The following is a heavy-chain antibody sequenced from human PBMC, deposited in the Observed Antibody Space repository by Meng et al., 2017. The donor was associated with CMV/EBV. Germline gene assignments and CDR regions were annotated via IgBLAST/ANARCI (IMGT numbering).Heavy chain of an antibody. D-gene: IGHD6-13*01. V-gene: IGHV3-53*01. CDR2: IYSGGST. J-gene: IGHJ4*02. Sequence: SCAASGFTFSSNYMSWVRQAPGKGLEWVSVIYSGGSTYYADSVKGRFTISRDNSKNTLYLQMNSLRAEDTAVYYCARDRAASYYFDYWGQGTLVTVSS. CDR3: ARDRAASYYFDY. CDR1: GFTFSSNY.